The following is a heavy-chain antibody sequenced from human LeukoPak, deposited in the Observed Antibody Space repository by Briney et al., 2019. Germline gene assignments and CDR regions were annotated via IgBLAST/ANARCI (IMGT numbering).Heavy chain of an antibody. D-gene: IGHD5-12*01. J-gene: IGHJ4*02. CDR3: ARLSTTGYDWWDY. V-gene: IGHV1-2*02. Sequence: ASVKVSCKASGYSFTAQYMHWLRQAPGQGLEWMGWINPNNGDTKYAQNFLGRVIMTRDTSTTTAYMELSSLRSEDTAVYYCARLSTTGYDWWDYWGQGTLVTVSS. CDR2: INPNNGDT. CDR1: GYSFTAQY.